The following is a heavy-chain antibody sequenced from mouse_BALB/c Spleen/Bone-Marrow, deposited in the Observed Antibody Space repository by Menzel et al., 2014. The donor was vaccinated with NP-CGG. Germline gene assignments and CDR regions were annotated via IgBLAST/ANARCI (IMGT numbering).Heavy chain of an antibody. D-gene: IGHD1-1*01. CDR3: ARGDYYYGSSRAWFAY. V-gene: IGHV1S56*01. J-gene: IGHJ3*01. CDR2: IYPGDGST. CDR1: GYTFTSYY. Sequence: QVQLKESGPELVKPGASVKMSCKASGYTFTSYYIHWVKQRPGQGLEWIGWIYPGDGSTKYNEKFKGKTTLTADKSSSTAYMLHSSLTSEDSAIYFCARGDYYYGSSRAWFAYWGQGTLVTVSA.